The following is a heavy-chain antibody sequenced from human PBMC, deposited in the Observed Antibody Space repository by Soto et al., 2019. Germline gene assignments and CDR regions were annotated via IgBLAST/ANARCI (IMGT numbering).Heavy chain of an antibody. CDR1: GFTFDDYA. CDR2: ISWNSGSI. V-gene: IGHV3-9*01. Sequence: EVQLVESGGGLVQPGRSLRPSCAASGFTFDDYAMHWVRQAPGKGLEWVSGISWNSGSIGYADSVKGRFTISRDNAKNSLYLQMNSLRDEDTALYYCAKDMEYSSSWFDYWGQGTLVTVSS. D-gene: IGHD6-13*01. CDR3: AKDMEYSSSWFDY. J-gene: IGHJ4*02.